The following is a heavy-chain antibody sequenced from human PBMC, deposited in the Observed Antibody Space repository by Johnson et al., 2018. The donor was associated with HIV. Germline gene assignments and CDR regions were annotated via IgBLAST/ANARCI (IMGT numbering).Heavy chain of an antibody. V-gene: IGHV3-30*14. CDR2: ISYDGSNT. CDR3: ATSLAATGAFDI. D-gene: IGHD6-25*01. Sequence: QVQLVESGGGVVQPGGSLRLSCAASGFTFSSYAMHWVRQAPGKGLEWVAVISYDGSNTSYVDSAKGRFTISRDNSKNTLYLQMNSLRGEDTAVYYCATSLAATGAFDIWGQGTKVTVSS. CDR1: GFTFSSYA. J-gene: IGHJ3*02.